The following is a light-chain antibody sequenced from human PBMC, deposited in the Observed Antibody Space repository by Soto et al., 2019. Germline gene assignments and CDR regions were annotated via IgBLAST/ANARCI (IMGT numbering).Light chain of an antibody. CDR2: EGI. Sequence: QSVLTQPASVSGSPGQSITISCTGTSSDIGTYNLVSWYQHYPGKAPKLMIYEGIKRPSGVSNRFSGSKSGNTAFLTISGLQAEDEADYYCCSYAGSGTDNYVFGSGTKVT. J-gene: IGLJ1*01. CDR3: CSYAGSGTDNYV. CDR1: SSDIGTYNL. V-gene: IGLV2-23*01.